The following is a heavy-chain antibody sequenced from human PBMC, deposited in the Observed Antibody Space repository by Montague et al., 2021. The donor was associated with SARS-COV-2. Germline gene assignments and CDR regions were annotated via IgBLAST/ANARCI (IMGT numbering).Heavy chain of an antibody. CDR2: IYFSGSS. D-gene: IGHD2-15*01. V-gene: IGHV4-39*01. J-gene: IGHJ5*02. CDR3: AGHRRGGLVVAAPNWFDP. Sequence: SETLSLTCTVSGGSVSSSGYYWGWIRQPPGKGLEWIGSIYFSGSSYYNPSLKSRVSISVDTSKNPFSLRLRSVTSADTAVYYCAGHRRGGLVVAAPNWFDPRGQGTLVTVSS. CDR1: GGSVSSSGYY.